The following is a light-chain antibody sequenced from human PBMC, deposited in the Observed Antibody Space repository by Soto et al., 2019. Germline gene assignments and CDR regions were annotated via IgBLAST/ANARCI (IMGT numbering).Light chain of an antibody. CDR3: QVWDNVDDHIYV. Sequence: SSELTQPPSLSVAPGQTATISCGENNIDSRTVHWYQQKPGQAPLLVVYDNSFRPSGIPNRFSGSNSGNTATLTISRVEAGDEADYYCQVWDNVDDHIYVFRTGTKVTVL. V-gene: IGLV3-21*02. CDR1: NIDSRT. CDR2: DNS. J-gene: IGLJ1*01.